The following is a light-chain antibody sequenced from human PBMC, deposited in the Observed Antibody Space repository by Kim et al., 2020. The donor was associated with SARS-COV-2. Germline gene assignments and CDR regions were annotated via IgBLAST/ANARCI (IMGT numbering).Light chain of an antibody. J-gene: IGKJ1*01. Sequence: VSPGERATLSCRASQTIKNRLVWYQHKPGQAPRLLIYDATTRATGVPARFIGSGSETDFTLTISSLQSEDFAVYYCQQSNDWPPLTFGQGTRWIS. CDR3: QQSNDWPPLT. CDR1: QTIKNR. CDR2: DAT. V-gene: IGKV3-15*01.